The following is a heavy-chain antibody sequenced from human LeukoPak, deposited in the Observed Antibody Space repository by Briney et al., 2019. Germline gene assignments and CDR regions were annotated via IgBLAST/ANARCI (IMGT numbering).Heavy chain of an antibody. V-gene: IGHV3-21*01. CDR2: ISSSSSYI. D-gene: IGHD2-15*01. Sequence: PGGSLRLSCAASGFTFSSYSMNWVRQAPGKGLEWVSSISSSSSYICYADSVKGRFTISRDNAKNSLYLQMNSLRAEDTAVYYCARDLLADDYWGQGTLVTVSS. J-gene: IGHJ4*02. CDR3: ARDLLADDY. CDR1: GFTFSSYS.